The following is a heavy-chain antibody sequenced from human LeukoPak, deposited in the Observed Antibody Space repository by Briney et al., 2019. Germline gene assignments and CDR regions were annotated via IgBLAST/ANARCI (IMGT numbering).Heavy chain of an antibody. Sequence: PGGSPRLSCAASGFTFSSYSMNWVRQAPGKGLEWVSSISSSSSYIYYADSVKGRFTISRDNAKNSLYLQMNSLRAEDTAVYYCAREEPTYYDFWSGYGMDVWGQGTTVTVSS. CDR1: GFTFSSYS. CDR3: AREEPTYYDFWSGYGMDV. V-gene: IGHV3-21*01. J-gene: IGHJ6*02. CDR2: ISSSSSYI. D-gene: IGHD3-3*01.